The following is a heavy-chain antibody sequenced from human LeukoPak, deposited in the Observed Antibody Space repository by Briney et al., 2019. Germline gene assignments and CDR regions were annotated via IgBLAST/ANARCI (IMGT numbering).Heavy chain of an antibody. Sequence: GGSLRLSCVVSGLTFSNYWMIWVRQAPGKGLESVAIVNEDGSAKYYLYSVKGRFTISRDNARNSLYLEMNSLRAEDTAVYYCARDYWRSIDHWGQGTLVTVSS. CDR2: VNEDGSAK. CDR3: ARDYWRSIDH. V-gene: IGHV3-7*01. J-gene: IGHJ4*02. CDR1: GLTFSNYW. D-gene: IGHD1-1*01.